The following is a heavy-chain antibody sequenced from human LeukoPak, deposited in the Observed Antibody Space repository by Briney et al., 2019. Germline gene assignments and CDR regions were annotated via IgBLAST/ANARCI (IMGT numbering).Heavy chain of an antibody. CDR1: GFTFDDYA. Sequence: GGSLRLSCAASGFTFDDYAMHWVRQAPGKGLEWVSGISWNSGDIGYADSVEGRFTISRDNAKNSLYLQMNGLRAEDTALYYCARVRGYSYGYFDYWGQGALVTVSS. D-gene: IGHD5-18*01. J-gene: IGHJ4*02. CDR3: ARVRGYSYGYFDY. CDR2: ISWNSGDI. V-gene: IGHV3-9*01.